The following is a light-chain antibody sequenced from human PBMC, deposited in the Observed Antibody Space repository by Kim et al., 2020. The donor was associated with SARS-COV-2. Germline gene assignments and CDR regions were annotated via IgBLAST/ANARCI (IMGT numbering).Light chain of an antibody. J-gene: IGLJ1*01. CDR3: CSYAGSSTYV. Sequence: GQSITISCTGTSSDVGSYNLVSWYQQHPGKAPKLMIYEGSKRPSGVSNRFSCSKSGNTASLTISGLQAEDEADYYCCSYAGSSTYVFGTGTKVTVL. CDR1: SSDVGSYNL. V-gene: IGLV2-23*01. CDR2: EGS.